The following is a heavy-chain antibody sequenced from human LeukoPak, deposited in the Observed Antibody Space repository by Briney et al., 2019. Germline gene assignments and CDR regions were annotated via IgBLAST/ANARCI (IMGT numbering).Heavy chain of an antibody. D-gene: IGHD1-7*01. J-gene: IGHJ4*02. V-gene: IGHV3-48*03. CDR1: GFTFSSYE. CDR3: ARFGGNWNYDY. CDR2: ISSSGSTI. Sequence: GGSLRLPCAASGFTFSSYEMNWVRQAPGKGLEWVSYISSSGSTIYYADSVKGRFTISRDNAKNSLYLQMNSLRAEDTAVYYCARFGGNWNYDYWGQGTLVTVSS.